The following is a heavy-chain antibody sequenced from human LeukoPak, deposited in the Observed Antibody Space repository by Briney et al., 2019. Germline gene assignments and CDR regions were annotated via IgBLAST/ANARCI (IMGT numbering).Heavy chain of an antibody. J-gene: IGHJ4*02. CDR2: INHSGST. CDR1: GGSFSGYY. Sequence: SETLSLTCAVYGGSFSGYYWSRIRQPPGKGLEWIGEINHSGSTNYNPSLKSRVTISVDTSKNQFSLKLSSVTAADTAVYYCATDIAAAGTFKFDYWGQGTLVTVSS. D-gene: IGHD6-13*01. V-gene: IGHV4-34*01. CDR3: ATDIAAAGTFKFDY.